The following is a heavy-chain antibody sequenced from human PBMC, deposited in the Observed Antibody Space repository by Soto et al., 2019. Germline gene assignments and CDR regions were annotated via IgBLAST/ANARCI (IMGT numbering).Heavy chain of an antibody. V-gene: IGHV4-34*01. Sequence: SETLSLTCAVYGGSFSGYYWSWIRQPPGKGLEWIGEINHSGSTNYNPSLKSRVTISVDTSKNQFSLKLSSVTAADTAVYYCARGLITIFGVVIKTPGFVFDPWGQGTLVTVSS. CDR1: GGSFSGYY. CDR3: ARGLITIFGVVIKTPGFVFDP. J-gene: IGHJ5*02. D-gene: IGHD3-3*01. CDR2: INHSGST.